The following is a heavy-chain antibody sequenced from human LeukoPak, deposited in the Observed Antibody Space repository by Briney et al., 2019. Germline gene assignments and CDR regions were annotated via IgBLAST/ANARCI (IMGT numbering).Heavy chain of an antibody. CDR3: ARGSCGSTSCFMDV. J-gene: IGHJ6*02. Sequence: ASVKVSCKASGGTFSSYAISWVRQAPGQRLEWMGWINAGKGNTKYSQKLQGRVTITGDTSASTAYMELSSLRSEDTAVYYCARGSCGSTSCFMDVWGQGTTVTVSS. CDR1: GGTFSSYA. CDR2: INAGKGNT. V-gene: IGHV1-3*01. D-gene: IGHD2-2*01.